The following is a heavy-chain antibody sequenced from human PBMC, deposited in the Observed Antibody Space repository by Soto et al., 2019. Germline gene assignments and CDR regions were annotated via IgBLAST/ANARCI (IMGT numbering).Heavy chain of an antibody. CDR3: ARGRYGDY. CDR1: GYAFTTYG. V-gene: IGHV1-18*01. D-gene: IGHD1-1*01. J-gene: IGHJ4*02. Sequence: QVHLVQSGAEVKKPGASVKVSCKGSGYAFTTYGIPWVRQAPGQGREWMGWISAHNGNTNYAQKLQGRVTVTRDTSTSTAYMELRSLRSDATAVYYCARGRYGDYWGQGALVTVSS. CDR2: ISAHNGNT.